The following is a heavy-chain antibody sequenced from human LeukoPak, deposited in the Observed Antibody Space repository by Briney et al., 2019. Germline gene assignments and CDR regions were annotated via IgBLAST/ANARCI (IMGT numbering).Heavy chain of an antibody. CDR2: ISGSGGST. CDR1: GFTFSSYA. J-gene: IGHJ4*02. CDR3: AKDHCSSTSCPSGFDY. V-gene: IGHV3-23*01. Sequence: GGSLRLSCAASGFTFSSYAMSWVRQAPGKGLEWVSAISGSGGSTYYADSVKGRFTISRDNSKNTLYLQMNSLRAEDTAVYYCAKDHCSSTSCPSGFDYWGQGTLVTVSS. D-gene: IGHD2-2*01.